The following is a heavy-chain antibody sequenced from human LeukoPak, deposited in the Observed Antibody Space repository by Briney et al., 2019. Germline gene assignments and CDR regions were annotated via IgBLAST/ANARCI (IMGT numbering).Heavy chain of an antibody. J-gene: IGHJ4*02. CDR2: INHSGST. Sequence: PSETLSLTCGVYGSSFSGYYRSWIRQPPGKGLEWIGEINHSGSTNHNASLKSRVTISVDTFRKQFSLKLSSVTAADSAMYYCAREPGWTIAARPFDYCGQGTLVTVSS. D-gene: IGHD6-6*01. V-gene: IGHV4-34*01. CDR3: AREPGWTIAARPFDY. CDR1: GSSFSGYY.